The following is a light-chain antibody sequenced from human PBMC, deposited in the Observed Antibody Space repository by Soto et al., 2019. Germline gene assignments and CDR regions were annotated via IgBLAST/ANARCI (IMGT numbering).Light chain of an antibody. J-gene: IGLJ2*01. V-gene: IGLV2-14*01. Sequence: QSALTQPASVSASPGQSITISCTGTSTDIGGFDSVSWYQQHPGKAPKLMIYDVTDRPSGVSNRFSGSKSGDTASLTISGLQAEDEADYYCSSYTTSSTLVFGGGTQLTVL. CDR1: STDIGGFDS. CDR3: SSYTTSSTLV. CDR2: DVT.